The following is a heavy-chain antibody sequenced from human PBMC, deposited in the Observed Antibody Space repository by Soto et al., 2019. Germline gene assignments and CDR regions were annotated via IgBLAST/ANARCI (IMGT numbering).Heavy chain of an antibody. D-gene: IGHD3-10*01. J-gene: IGHJ5*02. CDR2: IYYSGSA. CDR3: ARDYYGSGSYWSWFDP. Sequence: PAETLSLTCTFSGGSIRIGDYYWSWIRQPPGKGLEWIGYIYYSGSAYYNPSLKSRVTISVDTSKNQLSLKLSSVTAADTAAYYCARDYYGSGSYWSWFDPWGQGTLVTVSS. CDR1: GGSIRIGDYY. V-gene: IGHV4-30-4*08.